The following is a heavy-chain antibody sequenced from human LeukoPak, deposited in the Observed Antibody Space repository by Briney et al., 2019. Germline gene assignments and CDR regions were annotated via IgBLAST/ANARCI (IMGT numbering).Heavy chain of an antibody. D-gene: IGHD2-15*01. V-gene: IGHV3-74*01. Sequence: GGSLRLSCAASGFTFSSYWMNWVRQAPGKGLVWVSRIASDGSSTTYADSVKGRFSISRDNAKNSLYLQMHSLRDEDTAVYYCARDRGYYFDYWGQGTLVTVSS. CDR1: GFTFSSYW. CDR3: ARDRGYYFDY. CDR2: IASDGSST. J-gene: IGHJ4*02.